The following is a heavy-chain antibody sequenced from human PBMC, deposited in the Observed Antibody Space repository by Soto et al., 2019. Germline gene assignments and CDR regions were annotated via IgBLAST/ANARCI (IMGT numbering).Heavy chain of an antibody. V-gene: IGHV1-2*04. J-gene: IGHJ4*02. D-gene: IGHD3-22*01. Sequence: ASVKVSCKSSGYTFTGYYMHWVRQAPGQGLEWMGWINPNSGGTNYAQKFQGWVTMTRDTSISTAYMELSRLRSDDTAVYYCARDMHDSSGYYSFDYWGQGTLVTVSS. CDR2: INPNSGGT. CDR3: ARDMHDSSGYYSFDY. CDR1: GYTFTGYY.